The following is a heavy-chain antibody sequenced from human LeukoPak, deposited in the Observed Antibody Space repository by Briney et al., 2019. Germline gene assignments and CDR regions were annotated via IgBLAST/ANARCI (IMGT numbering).Heavy chain of an antibody. J-gene: IGHJ3*02. V-gene: IGHV1-69*04. CDR2: IIPILGIA. CDR3: ARGTAVAATSYSSGWYYAFDI. D-gene: IGHD6-19*01. CDR1: GGTFSSYA. Sequence: SVKVSCKASGGTFSSYAISWVRQAPGQGLEWMGRIIPILGIANYAQKFQGSVTITADKSTSTAYMELSSLRSEDTAVYYCARGTAVAATSYSSGWYYAFDIWGQGTMVTVSS.